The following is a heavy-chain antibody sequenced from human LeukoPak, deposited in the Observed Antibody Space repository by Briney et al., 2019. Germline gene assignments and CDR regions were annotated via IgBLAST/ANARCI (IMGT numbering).Heavy chain of an antibody. Sequence: QSGGSLRLSCAASGSTFSSYAMHWVRQAPGKGLEWVAVISYDGSNKYYADSVKGRFTISRDNSKNTLYLQMNSLRAEDTAVYYCARGRDGYNYVLDYWGQGTLVTVSS. CDR3: ARGRDGYNYVLDY. CDR2: ISYDGSNK. CDR1: GSTFSSYA. V-gene: IGHV3-30*04. D-gene: IGHD5-24*01. J-gene: IGHJ4*02.